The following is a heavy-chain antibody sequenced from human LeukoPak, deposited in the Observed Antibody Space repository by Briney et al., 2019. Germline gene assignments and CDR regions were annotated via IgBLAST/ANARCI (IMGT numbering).Heavy chain of an antibody. CDR1: GGSISSGDDY. Sequence: KPSETLSLTCTVSGGSISSGDDYWSWIRQPPGRGLEWIGYIYYSGSTNYNPSLESRVTISVDTSKNQFSLKLSSVTAADTAVYYCARVNRVRVPGGAGYYYYMEVWGKGTTVTVSS. J-gene: IGHJ6*03. D-gene: IGHD2-8*02. V-gene: IGHV4-61*08. CDR2: IYYSGST. CDR3: ARVNRVRVPGGAGYYYYMEV.